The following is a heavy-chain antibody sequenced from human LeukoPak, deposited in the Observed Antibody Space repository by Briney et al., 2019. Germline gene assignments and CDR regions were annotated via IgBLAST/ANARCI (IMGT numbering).Heavy chain of an antibody. CDR1: GFTFSAYG. CDR2: ISYDGSNK. Sequence: GGSLRLSCAASGFTFSAYGVTWGRRAPGKGLEWVAVISYDGSNKYYADSVKGRFTISRDNSKNTLYLQMNSLRAEDTAVYYCAREITIFGVGDAFDIWGQGTMVTVSS. V-gene: IGHV3-30*05. CDR3: AREITIFGVGDAFDI. D-gene: IGHD3-3*01. J-gene: IGHJ3*02.